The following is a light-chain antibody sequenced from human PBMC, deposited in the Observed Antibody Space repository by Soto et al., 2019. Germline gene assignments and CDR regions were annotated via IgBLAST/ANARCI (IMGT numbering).Light chain of an antibody. CDR2: DVS. CDR1: QGVTTN. J-gene: IGKJ5*01. V-gene: IGKV3-15*01. CDR3: QQYNNWPFS. Sequence: EIVITQSPATLSVSPGERATLSCRAGQGVTTNFAWYQQKSGQSPRLLIYDVSIRATGVPARFSGTGSETDFTLTISGXQSEDSAVYICQQYNNWPFSFGQGTRLEIK.